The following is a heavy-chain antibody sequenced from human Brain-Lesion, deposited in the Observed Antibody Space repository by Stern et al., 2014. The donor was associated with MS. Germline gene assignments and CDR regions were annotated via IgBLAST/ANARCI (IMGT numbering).Heavy chain of an antibody. CDR3: ARGRVVPGFQYYATDV. V-gene: IGHV4-61*02. CDR1: GGSISSGGYY. D-gene: IGHD2-2*01. Sequence: QVQLVQSGPGLVKPSQTLSLSCTVSGGSISSGGYYWSWIRQPAGKGLEWIGRIFNSGSTSYNPSLQSRAPISINTSKNQFPLRLNSRTAADTAVYYCARGRVVPGFQYYATDVWGQGTTVIVSS. CDR2: IFNSGST. J-gene: IGHJ6*02.